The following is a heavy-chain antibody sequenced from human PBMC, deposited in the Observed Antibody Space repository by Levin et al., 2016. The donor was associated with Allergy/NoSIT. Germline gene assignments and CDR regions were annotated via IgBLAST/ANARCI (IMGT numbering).Heavy chain of an antibody. V-gene: IGHV1-69*13. D-gene: IGHD5-18*01. CDR1: GGTFSSYA. CDR2: IIPIFGTA. CDR3: ARVDTAMAHIDY. Sequence: SVKVSCKASGGTFSSYAISWVRQAPGQGLEWMGGIIPIFGTANYAQKFQGRVTITADEPTSTAYMELSSLRSEDTAVYYCARVDTAMAHIDYWGQGTLVTVSS. J-gene: IGHJ4*02.